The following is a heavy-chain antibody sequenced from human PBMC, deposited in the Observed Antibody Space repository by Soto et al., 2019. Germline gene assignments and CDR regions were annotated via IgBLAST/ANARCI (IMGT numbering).Heavy chain of an antibody. CDR2: IERDDDDK. J-gene: IGHJ6*02. CDR1: GFSLTSPGMC. V-gene: IGHV2-70*13. Sequence: SGPTLVNPTETLTLTCTFSGFSLTSPGMCVSWIRQPPGKALEWLALIERDDDDKYYSTSLKTRLTISKDTRKNQVVLTMPNMEPADTGTYYCARSIRGPRRFNGMDVWGQGT. CDR3: ARSIRGPRRFNGMDV. D-gene: IGHD1-20*01.